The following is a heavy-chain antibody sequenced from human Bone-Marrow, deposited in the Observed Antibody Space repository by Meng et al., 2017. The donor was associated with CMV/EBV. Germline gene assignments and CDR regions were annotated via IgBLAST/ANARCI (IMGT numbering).Heavy chain of an antibody. D-gene: IGHD2-15*01. J-gene: IGHJ4*02. CDR2: INPSGGST. V-gene: IGHV1-46*01. CDR3: ARDLGGDCSGGSCYFDY. Sequence: GESLKISCKASGYTFTSYYMHWVRQAPGQGLEWMGIINPSGGSTSYAQKFQGRVTMTRDTSTSTVYMELSSLRSEDTAVYYCARDLGGDCSGGSCYFDYWGQGTLVTVSS. CDR1: GYTFTSYY.